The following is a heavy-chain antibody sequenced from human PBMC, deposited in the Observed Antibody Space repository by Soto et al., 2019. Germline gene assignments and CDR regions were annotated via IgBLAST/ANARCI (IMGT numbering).Heavy chain of an antibody. CDR3: AKSPRAEGRPYYFDL. V-gene: IGHV3-23*01. J-gene: IGHJ4*02. Sequence: GGSLRLSCAASGFTFSNYGMSWVRQAPGKGLEWVSGISGGGGSSYYADSVKGRFTISRDNSKNTLYLQLNTLRAEDTALYYCAKSPRAEGRPYYFDLCGQGTLVTVSS. CDR1: GFTFSNYG. CDR2: ISGGGGSS.